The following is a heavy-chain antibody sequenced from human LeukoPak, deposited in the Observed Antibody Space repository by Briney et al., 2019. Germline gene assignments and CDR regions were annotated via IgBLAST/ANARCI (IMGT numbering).Heavy chain of an antibody. CDR3: ASGNTGYDRNSFDI. J-gene: IGHJ3*02. V-gene: IGHV4-30-2*01. CDR2: IYHSGST. Sequence: SQTLSLTCAVSGGSISSGGYSWSWVRQPPGEGLEWVGYIYHSGSTYYNRSLQSRVTISLDRSKNQFSLKLSSMTAADTAVYYCASGNTGYDRNSFDIWGQGTIDTVSS. D-gene: IGHD5-12*01. CDR1: GGSISSGGYS.